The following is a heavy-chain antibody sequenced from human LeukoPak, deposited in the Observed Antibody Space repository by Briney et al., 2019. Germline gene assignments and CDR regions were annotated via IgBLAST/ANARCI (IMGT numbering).Heavy chain of an antibody. V-gene: IGHV1-46*01. Sequence: GASVKVSCKASGYTFTSYYMHWVRQAPGQGLEWMGIINPSGGSTSYAQRFQGRVTMTRDTSTSTVYMELSSLRAEDTAVYYCARDLTGTTLGDVWGKGTTVTVSS. D-gene: IGHD1-7*01. CDR1: GYTFTSYY. CDR2: INPSGGST. CDR3: ARDLTGTTLGDV. J-gene: IGHJ6*04.